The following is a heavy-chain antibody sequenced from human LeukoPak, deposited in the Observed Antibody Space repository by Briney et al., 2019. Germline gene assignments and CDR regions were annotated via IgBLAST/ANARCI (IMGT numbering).Heavy chain of an antibody. Sequence: SQTLSLTCTVSGSSISNGGYYWSWIRQPPGRGLEWIGYIYHTGSTYYNASLKSRVTISVNTSKNQFSLKLTTVTAADTAVYYCARSGAAWKPPTYFQDWGQGTLVTVSS. D-gene: IGHD1-1*01. CDR3: ARSGAAWKPPTYFQD. CDR1: GSSISNGGYY. CDR2: IYHTGST. J-gene: IGHJ1*01. V-gene: IGHV4-30-2*01.